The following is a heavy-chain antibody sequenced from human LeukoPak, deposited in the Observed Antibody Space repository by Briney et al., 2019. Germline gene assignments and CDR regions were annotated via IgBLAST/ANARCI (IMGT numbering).Heavy chain of an antibody. J-gene: IGHJ4*02. CDR1: GFTFSSYA. CDR2: VWYDGSKT. V-gene: IGHV3-30*02. Sequence: GGSLRLSCAGSGFTFSSYAMSWVRQAPGKGLEWVAYVWYDGSKTSYANSVKGRFTISRDTSTSTLYLQMNSLSPEDTAVYYCARDLLGLPHKYFDSWGPGTLVTVSS. D-gene: IGHD2-15*01. CDR3: ARDLLGLPHKYFDS.